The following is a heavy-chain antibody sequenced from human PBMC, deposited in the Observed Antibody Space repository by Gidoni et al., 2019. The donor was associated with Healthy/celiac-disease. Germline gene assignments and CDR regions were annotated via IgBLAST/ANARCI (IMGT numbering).Heavy chain of an antibody. CDR2: ISGSGGST. J-gene: IGHJ4*02. CDR1: GFTFSSYA. V-gene: IGHV3-23*01. Sequence: EVQLLESGGGLVQPGGSLRPSGAASGFTFSSYAMSWVRQAPGKGLEWVSAISGSGGSTYYADSVKGRFTISRDNSKHTLYLQMNSLRAEDTAVYYCAKDTVQLERPFYFDYWGQGTLVTVSS. D-gene: IGHD1-1*01. CDR3: AKDTVQLERPFYFDY.